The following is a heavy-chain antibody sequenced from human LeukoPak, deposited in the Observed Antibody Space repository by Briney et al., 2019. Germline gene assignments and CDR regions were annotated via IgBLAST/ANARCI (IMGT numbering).Heavy chain of an antibody. J-gene: IGHJ6*04. CDR3: ARDSIWRWEAIGMDV. CDR1: GYSISSGYY. D-gene: IGHD1-26*01. V-gene: IGHV4-38-2*02. Sequence: PSETLSLTCTVSGYSISSGYYWGWIRQPPGKGLEWIGSIYHSGSTYYNPSLKSRVTISVDTSKNQFSLKLSPVTAADTAVYYCARDSIWRWEAIGMDVWGKGTTVTVSS. CDR2: IYHSGST.